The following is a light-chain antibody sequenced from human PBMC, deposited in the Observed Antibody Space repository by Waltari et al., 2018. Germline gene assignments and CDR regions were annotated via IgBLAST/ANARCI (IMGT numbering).Light chain of an antibody. CDR2: KAS. Sequence: DIQMTQSPSTLSASVGDRVTLTCRASQSISSWLAWYQQKPVKAPKLLIYKASSLESGVPSRFSGSGSGTEFTLTISSLQPDDFATYYCQQYNSYPYTFGQGTKLEIK. V-gene: IGKV1-5*03. CDR1: QSISSW. CDR3: QQYNSYPYT. J-gene: IGKJ2*01.